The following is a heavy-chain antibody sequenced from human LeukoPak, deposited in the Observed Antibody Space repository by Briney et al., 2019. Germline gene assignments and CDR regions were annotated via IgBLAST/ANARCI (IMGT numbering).Heavy chain of an antibody. J-gene: IGHJ4*02. V-gene: IGHV4-31*02. CDR3: ARSLATTVYFDY. Sequence: LRLSCAASGFTFSSYGMNWVRQHPGKGLEWIGYIYYSGGTYYNPSLKSRVTISVDTSKNQFSLKLSSVTAADTAVYYCARSLATTVYFDYWGQGTLVTVSS. CDR2: IYYSGGT. D-gene: IGHD1-1*01. CDR1: GFTFSSYG.